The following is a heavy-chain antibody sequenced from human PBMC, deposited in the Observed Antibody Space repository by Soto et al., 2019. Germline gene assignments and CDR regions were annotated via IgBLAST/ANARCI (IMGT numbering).Heavy chain of an antibody. CDR3: ARHQAGSGNANFDF. CDR2: IDPSNSYV. CDR1: EYSFSIFW. V-gene: IGHV5-10-1*04. Sequence: GESLKISCQAFEYSFSIFWISWVRQLPWKGLEWMGRIDPSNSYVAYSPSFQGQVTISVDRSARTAFLHWRSLKASDSATYYCARHQAGSGNANFDFWGQGSQVTVSS. J-gene: IGHJ4*02. D-gene: IGHD3-10*01.